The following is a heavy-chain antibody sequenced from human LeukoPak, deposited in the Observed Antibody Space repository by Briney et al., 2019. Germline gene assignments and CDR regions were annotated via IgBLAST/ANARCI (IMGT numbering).Heavy chain of an antibody. J-gene: IGHJ4*02. CDR2: IYYSGST. Sequence: SETLSLTCTVSSGSISSSSYYWGWIRQPPGKGLEWIGSIYYSGSTYYNPSLKSRVTISVDTSKNQFSLKLSSVTAADTAVYYCARRGYSYGFGAVGSFLDYWGQGTLVTVSS. V-gene: IGHV4-39*07. CDR3: ARRGYSYGFGAVGSFLDY. D-gene: IGHD5-18*01. CDR1: SGSISSSSYY.